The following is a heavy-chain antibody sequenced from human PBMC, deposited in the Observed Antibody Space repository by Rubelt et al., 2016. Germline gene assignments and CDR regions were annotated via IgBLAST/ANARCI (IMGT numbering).Heavy chain of an antibody. J-gene: IGHJ5*02. D-gene: IGHD3-16*01. Sequence: QVQLVQSGADVKKPGSSVRVSCKASGGSFITYAISWVRQVPGQGLVWMGGIIPLIGAAHSPENFKGRVQITADQSTSTVYLGLDRWGFEDTAIDFGAIDEGGAGGWFDPWGPGTLVTVSS. V-gene: IGHV1-69*01. CDR1: GGSFITYA. CDR2: IIPLIGAA. CDR3: AIDEGGAGGWFDP.